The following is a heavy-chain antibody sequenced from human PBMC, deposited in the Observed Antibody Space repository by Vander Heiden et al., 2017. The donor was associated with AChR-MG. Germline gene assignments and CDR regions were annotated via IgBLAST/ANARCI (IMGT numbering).Heavy chain of an antibody. V-gene: IGHV4-34*01. Sequence: QVQLQQWGAGLLKPSETLSLTCAVYGGSFSGYYWSWIRLAPGKGLECIGEINHSGSTNYNPSLKSRVTISVDTSKNQFSLKLSSVTAADTAVYYCARGTYYYGSGSYPTYYFDYWGQGTLVTVSS. CDR2: INHSGST. J-gene: IGHJ4*02. CDR3: ARGTYYYGSGSYPTYYFDY. CDR1: GGSFSGYY. D-gene: IGHD3-10*01.